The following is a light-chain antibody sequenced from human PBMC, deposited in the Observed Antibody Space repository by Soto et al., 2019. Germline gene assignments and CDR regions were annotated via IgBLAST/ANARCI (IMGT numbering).Light chain of an antibody. CDR3: QQSYSTPRT. Sequence: DIQMTQSPSSLSASVWDRFNFTFRARQSISSYLNWYQQKPGKAPKLLIYAASTLQSGVPSRFSGSGSGTDFTLTISSLQPEDFATYYCQQSYSTPRTFGQGTKVDIK. V-gene: IGKV1-39*01. CDR2: AAS. J-gene: IGKJ2*01. CDR1: QSISSY.